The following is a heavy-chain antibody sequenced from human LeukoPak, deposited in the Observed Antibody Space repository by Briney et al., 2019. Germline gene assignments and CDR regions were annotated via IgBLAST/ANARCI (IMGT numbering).Heavy chain of an antibody. CDR2: ITSGGSTI. CDR1: GFTFSSYE. CDR3: ARSSYFDY. Sequence: QPGGSLRLSCAASGFTFSSYEVNWVRQAPGKGLEWLSYITSGGSTIYYADSVKGRFTISRDNAKNSLYLQMNSLRAGDTAVYYCARSSYFDYWGRGTLVAVSS. J-gene: IGHJ4*02. D-gene: IGHD1-26*01. V-gene: IGHV3-48*03.